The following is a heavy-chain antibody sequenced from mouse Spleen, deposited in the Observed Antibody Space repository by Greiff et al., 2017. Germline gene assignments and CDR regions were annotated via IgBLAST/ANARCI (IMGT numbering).Heavy chain of an antibody. CDR2: ISSGGGNT. J-gene: IGHJ2*01. V-gene: IGHV5-9-3*01. CDR1: GFTFSSYA. Sequence: EVQGVESGGGLVKLGGSLKLSCAASGFTFSSYAMSWVRQTPEKRLEWVATISSGGGNTYYPDSVQGRFTISRDNAKNTLYLQMSSLKSEDTAMYYCARQRRGYFDYWGQGTTLTVSS. CDR3: ARQRRGYFDY.